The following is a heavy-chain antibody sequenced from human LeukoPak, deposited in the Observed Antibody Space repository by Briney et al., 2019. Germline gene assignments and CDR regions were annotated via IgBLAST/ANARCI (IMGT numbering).Heavy chain of an antibody. V-gene: IGHV4-61*02. D-gene: IGHD6-19*01. CDR3: ARGSGWNAFDP. CDR1: AGTINTDLYY. Sequence: SQTLSLTCTVSAGTINTDLYYWTWIRQPAGKGLEWIGRIYTNGWTDYNPSLKSRVTMSVDTSKNQFSLKLSFVPSADTALYYCARGSGWNAFDPWGQGTLVTVSS. CDR2: IYTNGWT. J-gene: IGHJ5*02.